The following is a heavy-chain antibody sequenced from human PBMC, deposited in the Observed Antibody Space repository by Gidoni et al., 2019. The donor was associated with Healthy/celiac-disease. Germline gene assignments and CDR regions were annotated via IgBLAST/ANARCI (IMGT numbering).Heavy chain of an antibody. CDR2: ST. CDR3: AGLLGTSGSFYNIKFDY. D-gene: IGHD3-10*01. J-gene: IGHJ4*02. V-gene: IGHV4-39*01. Sequence: STYYNPSLKSRVTISVDTSKNQFSLKLSSVTAGDTAVYFCAGLLGTSGSFYNIKFDYWGQGTLVTVSS.